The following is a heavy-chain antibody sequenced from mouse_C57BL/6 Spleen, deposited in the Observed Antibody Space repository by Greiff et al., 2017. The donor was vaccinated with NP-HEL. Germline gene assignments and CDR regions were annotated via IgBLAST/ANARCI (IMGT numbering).Heavy chain of an antibody. CDR2: ISDGGSYT. V-gene: IGHV5-4*01. Sequence: EVQGVESGGGLVKPGGSLNLSCAASGFTFSSYAMSWVRQTPEKRLEWVATISDGGSYTYYPDNVKGRFTISRDNAKNNLYLQMSHLKSEDTAMYYCASIYYDYAAYWGQGTLVTVSA. J-gene: IGHJ3*01. D-gene: IGHD2-4*01. CDR3: ASIYYDYAAY. CDR1: GFTFSSYA.